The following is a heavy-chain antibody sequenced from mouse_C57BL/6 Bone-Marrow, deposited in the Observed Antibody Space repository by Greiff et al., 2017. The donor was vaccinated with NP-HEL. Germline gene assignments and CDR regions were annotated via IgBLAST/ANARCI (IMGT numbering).Heavy chain of an antibody. CDR1: GYSFTSGYY. J-gene: IGHJ1*03. CDR3: ARDYYGFV. Sequence: EVQLQQSGPGLVKPSQSLSLTCSVTGYSFTSGYYWNWIRQFPGNKLEWMGYISYDGSNNYNPSLKNRISITRDTSKNQFFLKLNSVTTEDTATYYCARDYYGFVWGRGTTVTVSS. D-gene: IGHD1-1*01. CDR2: ISYDGSN. V-gene: IGHV3-6*01.